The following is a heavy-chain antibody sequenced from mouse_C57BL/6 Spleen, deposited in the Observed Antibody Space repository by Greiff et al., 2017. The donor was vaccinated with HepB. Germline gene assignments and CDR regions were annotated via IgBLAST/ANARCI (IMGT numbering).Heavy chain of an antibody. CDR1: GYTFTSYG. D-gene: IGHD1-1*01. Sequence: QVQLQQSGAELARPGASVKLSCKASGYTFTSYGISWVKQRTGQGLEWIGEIYPRSGNTYYNEKFKGKATLTADKSSSTAYMELRSLTSEDSAVYFCAYYGSSSRFAYWGQGTLVTVSA. V-gene: IGHV1-81*01. J-gene: IGHJ3*01. CDR2: IYPRSGNT. CDR3: AYYGSSSRFAY.